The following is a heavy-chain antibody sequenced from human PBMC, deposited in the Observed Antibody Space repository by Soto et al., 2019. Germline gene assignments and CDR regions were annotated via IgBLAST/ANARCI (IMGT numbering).Heavy chain of an antibody. V-gene: IGHV5-51*01. CDR2: IYPGDSDT. CDR1: GYSFTSYW. CDR3: SRRRRGGSSPTHYYYYYYMDV. Sequence: PGESLKISCKGSGYSFTSYWIGWVRQMPGKGLEWMGIIYPGDSDTRYNPYFQGQVTISADKSISTAYLQWSSLKASDTAMYYFSRRRRGGSSPTHYYYYYYMDVWGKGTTVTVSS. J-gene: IGHJ6*03. D-gene: IGHD6-6*01.